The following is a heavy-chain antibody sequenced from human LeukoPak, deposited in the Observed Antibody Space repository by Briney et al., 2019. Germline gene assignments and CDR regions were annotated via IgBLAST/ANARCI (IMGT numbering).Heavy chain of an antibody. D-gene: IGHD4-17*01. CDR3: ARSSTTVTTRYFDL. Sequence: SETLSLTCTVSGGSISSYYWSWIRQPPGKGLEWIGYIYYSGSTNYNPSLKSRVTISVDTSKNQFSLKLSSVTAADTALYYCARSSTTVTTRYFDLWGRGTLVTVSS. CDR2: IYYSGST. V-gene: IGHV4-59*01. J-gene: IGHJ2*01. CDR1: GGSISSYY.